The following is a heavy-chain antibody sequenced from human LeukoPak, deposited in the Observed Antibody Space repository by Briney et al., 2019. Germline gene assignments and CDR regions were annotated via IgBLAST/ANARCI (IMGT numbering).Heavy chain of an antibody. CDR3: ARDSSPVPAARGPNWFDP. Sequence: PGGSLRLSRAASGFTFSSYSMNWVRQAPGKGLEWVSSISSSSSYIYYADSVKGRFTISRDNAKNSLYLQMNSLRAEDTAVYYCARDSSPVPAARGPNWFDPWGQGTLVTVSS. CDR1: GFTFSSYS. J-gene: IGHJ5*02. V-gene: IGHV3-21*01. D-gene: IGHD2-2*01. CDR2: ISSSSSYI.